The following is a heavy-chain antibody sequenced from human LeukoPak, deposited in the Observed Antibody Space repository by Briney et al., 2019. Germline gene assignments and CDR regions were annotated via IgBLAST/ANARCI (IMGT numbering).Heavy chain of an antibody. CDR3: ARTYSSSWYVWFDP. CDR2: IYYSGST. Sequence: PSETLSLTCTVSGGSISSYYWSWIRQPPGKGLEWIGYIYYSGSTNYNPSLKSRVTISVDTSKNQFSLKLSSVTAADTAVYYCARTYSSSWYVWFDPWGQGTLVTVSS. J-gene: IGHJ5*02. CDR1: GGSISSYY. V-gene: IGHV4-59*12. D-gene: IGHD6-13*01.